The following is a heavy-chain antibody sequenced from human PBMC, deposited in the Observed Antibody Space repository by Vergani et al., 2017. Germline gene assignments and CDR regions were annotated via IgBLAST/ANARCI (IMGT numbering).Heavy chain of an antibody. Sequence: EVQLVESGGGLVKPGGSLRLSCAASGFTFSSYSMNWVRQAPGKGLEWVSSISSSSSYIYYADSVKGRFTISRDNAKNSLYLQMNNLRAEDTAVYYCARDYQDSYYDSSGYNDAFDIWGQGTMVTVSS. D-gene: IGHD3-22*01. CDR3: ARDYQDSYYDSSGYNDAFDI. J-gene: IGHJ3*02. V-gene: IGHV3-21*01. CDR2: ISSSSSYI. CDR1: GFTFSSYS.